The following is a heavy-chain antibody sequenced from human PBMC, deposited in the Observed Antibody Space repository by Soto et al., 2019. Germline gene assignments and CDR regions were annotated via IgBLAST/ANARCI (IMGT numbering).Heavy chain of an antibody. D-gene: IGHD2-2*01. V-gene: IGHV3-30*18. CDR2: ISYDGSNK. J-gene: IGHJ6*02. Sequence: MQVLESGGGLVQPGGSLRLSCAASGFTFSSYGMHWVRQAPGKGLEWVAVISYDGSNKYYADSVKGRFTISRDNSKNPLYLQMNSLRAEDTAVYYCAKDRVVVPAAISRYYYGMDVWGQGTTVTVSS. CDR1: GFTFSSYG. CDR3: AKDRVVVPAAISRYYYGMDV.